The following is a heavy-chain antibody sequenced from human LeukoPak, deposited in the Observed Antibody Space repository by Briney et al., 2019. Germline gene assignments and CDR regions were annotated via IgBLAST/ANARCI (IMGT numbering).Heavy chain of an antibody. CDR3: AKDQDRVLPALWFGDQYVGLFDY. Sequence: GRSLRLSCAASGFTFSSYGMHWVRQAQGKGLEWVAVISYDGSNKYYADSVKGRFTISRDNSKNTLCLQMNSLRAEDTAVYYCAKDQDRVLPALWFGDQYVGLFDYWGQGTLVTVSS. CDR2: ISYDGSNK. V-gene: IGHV3-30*18. D-gene: IGHD3-10*01. CDR1: GFTFSSYG. J-gene: IGHJ4*02.